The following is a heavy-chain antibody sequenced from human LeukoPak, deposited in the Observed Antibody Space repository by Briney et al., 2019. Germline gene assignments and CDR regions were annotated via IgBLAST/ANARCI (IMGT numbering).Heavy chain of an antibody. V-gene: IGHV3-48*04. Sequence: PGGSLRLSCAASGFTFSSYWMSWVRQAPGKGLEWGSYISSSGSTIYYADSVNSRFTISRDNAKNSLYLQMNSLRAEDTAVYYCARGGYSSSWYSSWGRGTLVTVSS. CDR2: ISSSGSTI. CDR3: ARGGYSSSWYSS. D-gene: IGHD6-13*01. J-gene: IGHJ5*02. CDR1: GFTFSSYW.